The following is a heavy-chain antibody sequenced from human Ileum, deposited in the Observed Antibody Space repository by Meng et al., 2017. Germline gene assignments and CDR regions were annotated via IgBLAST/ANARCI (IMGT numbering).Heavy chain of an antibody. Sequence: EVQLVESGGGFVKPGWSLRLSCAASGFTFSDRWMTWVRQAPGKGLEWVGHIQSKADGGTTDYAAPVKGRFTISRDDSKSTLYLQMNSLKTEDTAVYYCTTFYAGYWGQGTLVTVPS. CDR2: IQSKADGGTT. J-gene: IGHJ4*02. V-gene: IGHV3-15*01. CDR1: GFTFSDRW. CDR3: TTFYAGY. D-gene: IGHD3-16*01.